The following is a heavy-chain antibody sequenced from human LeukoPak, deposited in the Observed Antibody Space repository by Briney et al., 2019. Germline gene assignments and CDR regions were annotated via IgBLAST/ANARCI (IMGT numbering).Heavy chain of an antibody. J-gene: IGHJ3*02. CDR1: EFSVSSNY. Sequence: GGSLRLSCAASEFSVSSNYMNWVRQAPGKGLEWVSVIYTDGNTYYADSVKGRFTISRDKSKNTMYLQMNSLRAEDTALYYCARDLLGYCTSGTCYAFDIWGQGTMVTVSS. CDR3: ARDLLGYCTSGTCYAFDI. V-gene: IGHV3-53*01. CDR2: IYTDGNT. D-gene: IGHD2-15*01.